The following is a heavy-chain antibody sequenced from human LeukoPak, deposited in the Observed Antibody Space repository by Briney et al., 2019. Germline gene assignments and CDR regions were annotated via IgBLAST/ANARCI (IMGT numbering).Heavy chain of an antibody. CDR3: ATDSYVSGSYYRLFY. J-gene: IGHJ4*02. V-gene: IGHV3-74*01. Sequence: GGSLRLSCEASGFTFNTYSMNWVRQAPGKGLVWVSGINSDGGTTTYADSVKGRFTISRDNAKNTLYLQMNNLRAEDTAIYYCATDSYVSGSYYRLFYWGQGTLVTVSS. CDR2: INSDGGTT. CDR1: GFTFNTYS. D-gene: IGHD3-10*01.